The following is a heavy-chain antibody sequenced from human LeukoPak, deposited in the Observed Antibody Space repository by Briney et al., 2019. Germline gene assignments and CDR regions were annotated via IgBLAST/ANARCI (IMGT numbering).Heavy chain of an antibody. J-gene: IGHJ4*02. CDR3: ATLRAPYSSSRIDY. V-gene: IGHV1-2*02. CDR2: INPNSGGT. CDR1: GYTFTGYY. D-gene: IGHD6-6*01. Sequence: ASVKVSCKASGYTFTGYYMHWVRQAPGQGLEWMGWINPNSGGTNYAQKFQGRVTMTRDTSISTAYMELSRLRSDDTAVYYCATLRAPYSSSRIDYWGQGTLVTVSS.